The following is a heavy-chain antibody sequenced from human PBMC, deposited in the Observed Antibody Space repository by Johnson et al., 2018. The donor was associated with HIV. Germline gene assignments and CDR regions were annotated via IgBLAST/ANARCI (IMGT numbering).Heavy chain of an antibody. V-gene: IGHV3-9*01. CDR2: ISWNSGSI. J-gene: IGHJ3*02. CDR3: AILGWGAFDI. Sequence: VQLLESGGGLVQPGRSLRLSCAASGFTFDDYAMHWVRQAPGKGLEWVSGISWNSGSIGYADSVKGRFTISRDNSKNTLYLQMDSLRAEDTAVYYCAILGWGAFDIWGQGTMVTVSS. D-gene: IGHD2-21*01. CDR1: GFTFDDYA.